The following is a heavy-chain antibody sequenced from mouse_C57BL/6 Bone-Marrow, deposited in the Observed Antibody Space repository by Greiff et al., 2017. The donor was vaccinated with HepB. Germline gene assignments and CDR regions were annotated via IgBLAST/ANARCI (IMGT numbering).Heavy chain of an antibody. Sequence: EVQVVESGGGLVQPGGSMKLSCVASGFTFSNYWMNWVRQSPEKGLEWVAQIRLKSDNYATHYAESVKGRFTISRDDSKSSVYLQMNNLRAEDTGIYYCTGLSQTAQADYWGQGTTLTVSS. J-gene: IGHJ2*01. CDR3: TGLSQTAQADY. V-gene: IGHV6-3*01. CDR1: GFTFSNYW. D-gene: IGHD3-2*02. CDR2: IRLKSDNYAT.